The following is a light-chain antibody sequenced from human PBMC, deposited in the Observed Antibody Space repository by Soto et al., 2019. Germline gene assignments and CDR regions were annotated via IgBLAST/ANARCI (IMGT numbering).Light chain of an antibody. Sequence: EIVLTQSPGTLALSPGERATVSCRASQSVSSNYLTWYQQKRCQAPRLRIHGASRGPTDITDRFIGSGCGTYFTLTSRRLEPEDFAVYYSQQYRSSPFTFGPSTNVAIK. V-gene: IGKV3-20*01. CDR2: GAS. CDR1: QSVSSNY. J-gene: IGKJ3*01. CDR3: QQYRSSPFT.